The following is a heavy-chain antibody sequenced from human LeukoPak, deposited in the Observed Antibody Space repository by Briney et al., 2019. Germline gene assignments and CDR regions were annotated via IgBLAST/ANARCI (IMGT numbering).Heavy chain of an antibody. CDR3: AKEIGDIVVVPAANFDNYFDY. Sequence: GGSLRLSCAASGFTFSSYGMHWVRQAPGKGLEWVAVISYNGSNKYYADSVKGRFTISRDNSKNTLYLQMNSLRAEDTAVYHCAKEIGDIVVVPAANFDNYFDYWGQGTLVTVSS. J-gene: IGHJ4*02. V-gene: IGHV3-30*18. D-gene: IGHD2-2*01. CDR1: GFTFSSYG. CDR2: ISYNGSNK.